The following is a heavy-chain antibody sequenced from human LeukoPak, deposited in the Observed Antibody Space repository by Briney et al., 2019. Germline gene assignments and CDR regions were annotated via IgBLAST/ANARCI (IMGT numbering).Heavy chain of an antibody. V-gene: IGHV1-24*01. Sequence: WASVKVSCKVSGYTLTELSMYWVRQAPGKGLEWMGGFDPEDGETIYAQKFQGRVTITTDESTSTAYMELSSLRSEDTAVYYCARGSTDYYYYYMDIWGKGTTVTVSS. D-gene: IGHD4-11*01. CDR1: GYTLTELS. CDR3: ARGSTDYYYYYMDI. J-gene: IGHJ6*03. CDR2: FDPEDGET.